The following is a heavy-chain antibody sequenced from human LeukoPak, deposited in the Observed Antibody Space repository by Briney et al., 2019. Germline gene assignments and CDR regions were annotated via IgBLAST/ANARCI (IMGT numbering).Heavy chain of an antibody. CDR3: ARAAAAGHAFGEYYFDY. J-gene: IGHJ4*02. V-gene: IGHV4-39*01. CDR1: GGSISSSSYY. CDR2: IYYSGST. Sequence: SETLSLTCTVSGGSISSSSYYWGWIRQPPEKGLEWIGSIYYSGSTYYNPSLKSRVTISVDTSKNQFSLKLSSVTAADTAVCYCARAAAAGHAFGEYYFDYWGQGTLVTVSS. D-gene: IGHD6-13*01.